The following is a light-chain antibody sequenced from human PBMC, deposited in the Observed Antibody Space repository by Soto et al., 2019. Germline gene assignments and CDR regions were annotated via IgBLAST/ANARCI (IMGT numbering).Light chain of an antibody. V-gene: IGKV3-11*01. J-gene: IGKJ5*01. CDR3: HQHSNWPPIT. CDR1: QSVSSY. Sequence: EIVLTQSPATLSLSPGERATLSCRASQSVSSYLAWYQQKPGQAPRLLIYDASNRAPGIPARFSGSGSGTDFTLTISSLEPADFAVYYCHQHSNWPPITFGQGTRLEIK. CDR2: DAS.